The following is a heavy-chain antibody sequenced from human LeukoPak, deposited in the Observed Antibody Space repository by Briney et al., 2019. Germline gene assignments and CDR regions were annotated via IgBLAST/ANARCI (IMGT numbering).Heavy chain of an antibody. Sequence: VASVKVSCKASGYTFTSYDINWVRQATGQGLEWMGWMNPNSGNTGYAQRFQGRVTLTRDTSISTAYMELSSLRSEDTAVYYCARGFLDYDSSDYAFSYYWGQGTLVTVSS. CDR1: GYTFTSYD. V-gene: IGHV1-8*01. CDR3: ARGFLDYDSSDYAFSYY. D-gene: IGHD3-22*01. CDR2: MNPNSGNT. J-gene: IGHJ4*02.